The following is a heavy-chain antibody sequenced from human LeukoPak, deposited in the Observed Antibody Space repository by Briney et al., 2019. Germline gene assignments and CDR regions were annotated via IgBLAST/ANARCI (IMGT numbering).Heavy chain of an antibody. Sequence: PGGSLRLSCAASGFTFSIHPMHWVRQAPGKGLEWVAVISYDGSNKYYADSVKGRFTISRDNSKNTLYLQMNSLRAEDTAVYYCARTYDILTGHFDYWGQGTLVTVSS. V-gene: IGHV3-30-3*01. CDR2: ISYDGSNK. J-gene: IGHJ4*02. CDR3: ARTYDILTGHFDY. D-gene: IGHD3-9*01. CDR1: GFTFSIHP.